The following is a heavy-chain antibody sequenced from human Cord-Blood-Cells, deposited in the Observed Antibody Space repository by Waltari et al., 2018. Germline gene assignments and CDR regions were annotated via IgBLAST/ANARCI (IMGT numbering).Heavy chain of an antibody. Sequence: QVQLVQSGAEVQKPGSSVKVSCKASGGTFSSYAISWVRQAPGQGLEWMGGIIPIFGTANYAQKFQGRVTITADKSTSTAYMELSSLRSEDTAVYYCAYYDFWSGHYYYYMDVWGKGTTVTVSS. D-gene: IGHD3-3*01. CDR1: GGTFSSYA. J-gene: IGHJ6*03. CDR2: IIPIFGTA. V-gene: IGHV1-69*06. CDR3: AYYDFWSGHYYYYMDV.